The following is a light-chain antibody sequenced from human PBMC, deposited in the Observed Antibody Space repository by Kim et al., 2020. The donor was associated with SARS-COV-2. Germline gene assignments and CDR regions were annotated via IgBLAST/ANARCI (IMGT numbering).Light chain of an antibody. CDR3: QQSSDKPYT. J-gene: IGKJ2*01. CDR2: WAS. CDR1: QSVLYSANNKNY. V-gene: IGKV4-1*01. Sequence: DIVMTQSPDSLAVSLGERATINCKSSQSVLYSANNKNYLAWYQQKPGQPPMLLIYWASTREFGVPDRFSGSGSGTDFTLTISSLQAEDVAVYYGQQSSDKPYTFGQGTKLEI.